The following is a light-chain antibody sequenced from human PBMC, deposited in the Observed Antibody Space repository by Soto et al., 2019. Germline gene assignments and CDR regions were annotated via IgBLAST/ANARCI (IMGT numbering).Light chain of an antibody. CDR3: QQYGSSPRT. CDR1: QSVSSSY. V-gene: IGKV3-20*01. J-gene: IGKJ1*01. CDR2: GAS. Sequence: EIVLTQSPGTLSLPPGERATLSCRASQSVSSSYLAWYQQKPGQAPRLLIYGASSRATGIPDRFSGSGSGTDFTLTISRLEPEDSAVYYCQQYGSSPRTFGQGTKV.